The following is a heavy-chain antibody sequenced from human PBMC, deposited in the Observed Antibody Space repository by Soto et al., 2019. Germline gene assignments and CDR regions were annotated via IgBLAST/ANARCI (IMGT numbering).Heavy chain of an antibody. D-gene: IGHD3-22*01. J-gene: IGHJ4*02. CDR1: GFTFSDYY. CDR2: ISSSGSTI. Sequence: LRLSCAASGFTFSDYYMSWIRQAPGKGLEWVSYISSSGSTIYYADSVKGRFTISRDNAKNSLYLQMNSLRAEDTAVYYCARATSADYYDSSGYYPDYWGQGTLVTVSS. CDR3: ARATSADYYDSSGYYPDY. V-gene: IGHV3-11*01.